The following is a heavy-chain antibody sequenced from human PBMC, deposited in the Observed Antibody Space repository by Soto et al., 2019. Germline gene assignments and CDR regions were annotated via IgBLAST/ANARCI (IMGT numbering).Heavy chain of an antibody. J-gene: IGHJ5*02. CDR1: GFTFDDYC. CDR3: ARDLDYYGSGSYYNWFDP. CDR2: INWNGGST. V-gene: IGHV3-20*01. D-gene: IGHD3-10*01. Sequence: EVQLVESGGGVVRPGGSLRLSCAASGFTFDDYCMSWVRQAPGKGLEWVSGINWNGGSTGYADSVKGRFTISRDNAKNSLYLQMNSLRAEDTALYHCARDLDYYGSGSYYNWFDPWGQGTLVTVSS.